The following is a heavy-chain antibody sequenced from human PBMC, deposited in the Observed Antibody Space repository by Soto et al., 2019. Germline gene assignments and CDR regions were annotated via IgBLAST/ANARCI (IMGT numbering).Heavy chain of an antibody. V-gene: IGHV3-74*01. D-gene: IGHD2-21*02. CDR2: IQSDGSSP. CDR3: ARGGDPDY. J-gene: IGHJ4*02. Sequence: EVQLVESGGGLVQPGVSLRLSCVASGFTFNYYWMHWVRQAPGKGLVWVSRIQSDGSSPDYVDSVKGRFTISRDNAKNTLYLQMNNLRAEDTAVYYCARGGDPDYWGQGTLVTVSS. CDR1: GFTFNYYW.